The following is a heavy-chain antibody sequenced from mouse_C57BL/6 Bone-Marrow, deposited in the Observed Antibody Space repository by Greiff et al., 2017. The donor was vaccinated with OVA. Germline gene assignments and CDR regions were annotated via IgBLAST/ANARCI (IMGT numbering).Heavy chain of an antibody. D-gene: IGHD2-12*01. CDR3: ARYDGCYYAMDY. CDR2: IYPRSGNT. J-gene: IGHJ4*01. Sequence: QVQLKESGAELARPGASVKLSCKASGYTFTSYGISWVKQRTGQGLEWIGEIYPRSGNTYYNEKFKGKATLTAGKSSSTAYMELRSLTSEDSAVYFCARYDGCYYAMDYWGQGTSVTVSS. CDR1: GYTFTSYG. V-gene: IGHV1-81*01.